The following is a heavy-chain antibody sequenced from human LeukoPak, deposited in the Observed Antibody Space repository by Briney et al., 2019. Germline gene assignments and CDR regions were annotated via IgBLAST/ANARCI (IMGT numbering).Heavy chain of an antibody. CDR1: GFTFSSYA. Sequence: PGGSLRLSCATSGFTFSSYAMHWVRQAPGKGLEYVSAISSNGGSTYYANSVKGRFTISRDNSKNTVYLQMNSLRAEDTAVYYCARGPDSSNWYEPVDYWGQGTLVTVSS. J-gene: IGHJ4*02. CDR2: ISSNGGST. CDR3: ARGPDSSNWYEPVDY. D-gene: IGHD6-13*01. V-gene: IGHV3-64*01.